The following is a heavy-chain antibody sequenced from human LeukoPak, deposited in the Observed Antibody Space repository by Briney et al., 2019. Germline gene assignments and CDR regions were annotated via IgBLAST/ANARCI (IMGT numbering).Heavy chain of an antibody. J-gene: IGHJ3*02. CDR3: ARGYSSGWGTYAFDI. CDR2: IYYSGST. V-gene: IGHV4-39*01. CDR1: GGSISSSSYY. D-gene: IGHD6-19*01. Sequence: SETLSLTCTVSGGSISSSSYYWGWIRQPPGKGLEWIGSIYYSGSTYYNPSLKSRVTISVDTSKNQFSLKLSSVTAADTAVYYCARGYSSGWGTYAFDIWGQGTVVTVSS.